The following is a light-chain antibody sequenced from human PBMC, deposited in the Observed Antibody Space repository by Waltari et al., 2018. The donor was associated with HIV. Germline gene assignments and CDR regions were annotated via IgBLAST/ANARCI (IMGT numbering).Light chain of an antibody. J-gene: IGLJ2*01. CDR3: CSNAGSHVV. CDR2: DVN. Sequence: QSALTQPRSVSGSPGQSVTISCTGISSDLGRYNYVSWYQQDPGKAPKLMLFDVNKRPSGVPARFSGSKSSNTASLTISGLQAEDEADYYCCSNAGSHVVFGGGTKVTVL. V-gene: IGLV2-11*01. CDR1: SSDLGRYNY.